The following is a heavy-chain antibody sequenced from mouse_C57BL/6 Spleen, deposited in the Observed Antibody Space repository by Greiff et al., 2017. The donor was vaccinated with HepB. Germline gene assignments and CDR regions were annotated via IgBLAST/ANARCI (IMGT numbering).Heavy chain of an antibody. CDR3: ARDSAGYYAMDY. Sequence: EVKLQESGPGMVKPSQSLSLTCTVTGYSITSGYDWHWIRHFPGNKLEWMGYISYSGSTNYNPSLKSRISITHDTSKNHFFLKLYSVTTEDAATYYGARDSAGYYAMDYWGQRTSVTVSS. CDR2: ISYSGST. CDR1: GYSITSGYD. J-gene: IGHJ4*01. V-gene: IGHV3-1*01.